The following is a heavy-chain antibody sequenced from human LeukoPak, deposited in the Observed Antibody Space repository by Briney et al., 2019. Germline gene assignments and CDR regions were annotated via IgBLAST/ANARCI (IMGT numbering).Heavy chain of an antibody. J-gene: IGHJ5*02. Sequence: PGGSLRLSCAASGFTFSSYAMGWVHQAPGKGLEWVSGISGSGGNTHYAASVKGRFTISRDNSKNTLYLQMNSLRAEDTAVYYCASSMVRGVIRIRNWFDPWGQGTLVTVSS. CDR1: GFTFSSYA. D-gene: IGHD3-10*01. CDR2: ISGSGGNT. V-gene: IGHV3-23*01. CDR3: ASSMVRGVIRIRNWFDP.